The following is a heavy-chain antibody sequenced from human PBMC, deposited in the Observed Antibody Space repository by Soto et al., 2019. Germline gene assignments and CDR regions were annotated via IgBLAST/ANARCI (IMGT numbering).Heavy chain of an antibody. CDR3: TRDDGGSDDAFDI. CDR2: IKSKAYGGTT. V-gene: IGHV3-49*03. Sequence: PGGSLRLSCTASGFTFGDYAMSWLRQAPGKGLEWVGFIKSKAYGGTTEYAASVKGRFTISRDDSKSIAYLQMNSLKTEDTAVYYCTRDDGGSDDAFDIWGQGTMVTVSS. J-gene: IGHJ3*02. D-gene: IGHD2-15*01. CDR1: GFTFGDYA.